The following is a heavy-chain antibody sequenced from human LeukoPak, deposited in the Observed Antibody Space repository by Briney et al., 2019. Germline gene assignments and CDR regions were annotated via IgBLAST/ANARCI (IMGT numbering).Heavy chain of an antibody. J-gene: IGHJ4*02. Sequence: GGSLRLSCAASGFTFSSYSMNWVRQAPGKGLEWVSYISSSSSTIYYADPVKGRFTISRDNAKNSLYLQMNSLRAEDTAVYYCARGRTAADYWGQGTLVTVSS. CDR3: ARGRTAADY. CDR2: ISSSSSTI. V-gene: IGHV3-48*01. CDR1: GFTFSSYS. D-gene: IGHD6-13*01.